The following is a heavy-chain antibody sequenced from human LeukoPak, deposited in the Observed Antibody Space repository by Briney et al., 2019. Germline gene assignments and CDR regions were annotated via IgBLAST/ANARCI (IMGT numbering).Heavy chain of an antibody. V-gene: IGHV3-7*01. CDR3: AKDTPFGGY. D-gene: IGHD3-10*01. J-gene: IGHJ4*02. CDR2: ITQDGSEK. Sequence: AGGSVRLSWAASGSFFAKSWMSWIRLERRGWSECVANITQDGSEKNYVDSVKGRFTISRDNAENLLYLQMNRLRAEVTAVYYCAKDTPFGGYWGQGTLVTVSS. CDR1: GSFFAKSW.